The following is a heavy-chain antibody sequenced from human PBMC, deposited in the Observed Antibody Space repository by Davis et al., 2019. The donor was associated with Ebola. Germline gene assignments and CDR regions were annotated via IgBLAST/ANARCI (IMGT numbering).Heavy chain of an antibody. V-gene: IGHV3-23*01. J-gene: IGHJ2*01. Sequence: PGGSLRLSCTDSVITFSSYAMTWVRQAPGKGLEWVSAISGSGGSTYYADSVKGRFTISRDNSKNTLYLQMNSLRAEDTAVYYCAKDPLGGWYFDLWGRGTLVTVSS. CDR3: AKDPLGGWYFDL. CDR1: VITFSSYA. CDR2: ISGSGGST.